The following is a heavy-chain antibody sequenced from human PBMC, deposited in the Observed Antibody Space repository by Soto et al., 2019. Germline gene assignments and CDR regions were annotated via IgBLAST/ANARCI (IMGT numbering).Heavy chain of an antibody. CDR1: GFSLTTSGVG. V-gene: IGHV2-5*02. CDR3: AHRIASAPWLRFDP. CDR2: IYWDDDK. D-gene: IGHD6-13*01. Sequence: QITLKESGPTLVKPTQTLTLTCTFSGFSLTTSGVGVGWIRQPPGKALEWLALIYWDDDKRYRPSLKSRLTITKDTSKNQVLLTMTNMDPLDTATYYCAHRIASAPWLRFDPWGQGTLVTVSS. J-gene: IGHJ5*02.